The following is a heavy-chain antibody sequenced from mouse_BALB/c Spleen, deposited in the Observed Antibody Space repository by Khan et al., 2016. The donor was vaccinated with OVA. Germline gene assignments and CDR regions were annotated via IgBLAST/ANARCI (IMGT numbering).Heavy chain of an antibody. J-gene: IGHJ4*01. CDR1: GYTFTNSG. V-gene: IGHV9-3-1*01. D-gene: IGHD2-10*01. CDR3: ARPPYFSYVLVY. Sequence: LVESGPELKKPGETVKLSCKASGYTFTNSGMNWVKQAPGKGLKWMGWLNTYTGEPTYADDFKGRFAFSLATSASTAYLQINNLKSEDTATYFCARPPYFSYVLVYWGQGTSVTVSS. CDR2: LNTYTGEP.